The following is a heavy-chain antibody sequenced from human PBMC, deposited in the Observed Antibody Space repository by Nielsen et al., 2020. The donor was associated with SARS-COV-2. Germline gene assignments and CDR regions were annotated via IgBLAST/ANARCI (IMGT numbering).Heavy chain of an antibody. CDR2: ISGSGGST. J-gene: IGHJ6*02. Sequence: GESLKISCAASGFTFSSYAMSWVRQAPGKGLEWVSAISGSGGSTYYADSVKGRFTISRDNSKNTLYLQMNSLRAEDTAVYYCAREVVPATMIDYYYGMDVWGQGTTVTVSS. V-gene: IGHV3-23*01. CDR3: AREVVPATMIDYYYGMDV. CDR1: GFTFSSYA. D-gene: IGHD2-2*01.